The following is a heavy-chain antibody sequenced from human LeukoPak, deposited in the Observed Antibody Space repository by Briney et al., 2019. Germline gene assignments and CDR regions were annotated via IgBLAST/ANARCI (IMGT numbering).Heavy chain of an antibody. CDR1: GVTVSSNY. Sequence: GGSRRLSCAASGVTVSSNYMSWVRQAPGRGLERVSVIYSGGITYYAYSVRGSFTTSSDNSKNTLYLQMNTLRDEDTAAYYCARVLLWFGDRYFDYWGQGTPVTVSS. CDR3: ARVLLWFGDRYFDY. V-gene: IGHV3-66*01. J-gene: IGHJ4*02. CDR2: IYSGGIT. D-gene: IGHD3-10*01.